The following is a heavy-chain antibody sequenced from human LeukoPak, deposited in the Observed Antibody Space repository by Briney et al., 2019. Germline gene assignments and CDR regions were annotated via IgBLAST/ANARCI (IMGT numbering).Heavy chain of an antibody. CDR3: AKEGTYYDSSGYYLDY. CDR1: GFTFSSYE. Sequence: PGGSLRLSCAASGFTFSSYEMNWVRQAPGKGLEWVSGISWNSGSIGYADSVKGRFTISRDNAKNSLYLQMNSLRAEDTALYYCAKEGTYYDSSGYYLDYWGQGTLVTVSS. CDR2: ISWNSGSI. V-gene: IGHV3-9*01. J-gene: IGHJ4*02. D-gene: IGHD3-22*01.